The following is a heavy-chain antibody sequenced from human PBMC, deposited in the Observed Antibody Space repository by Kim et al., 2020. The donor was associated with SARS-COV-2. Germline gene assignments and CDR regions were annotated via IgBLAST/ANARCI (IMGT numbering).Heavy chain of an antibody. CDR2: IHQSGTI. CDR1: GGSFSGYY. CDR3: ERGRAGVVPAPILGIGPHYDYCIMVV. V-gene: IGHV4-34*01. D-gene: IGHD2-2*02. J-gene: IGHJ6*01. Sequence: SETLSLTCAVYGGSFSGYYWSWIRQPPGKGLEWIGKIHQSGTINYNPSLKSRVTISIDTSKNQFSLKLSSVTAADTGFYYCERGRAGVVPAPILGIGPHYDYCIMVVWGHGTTVTVPS.